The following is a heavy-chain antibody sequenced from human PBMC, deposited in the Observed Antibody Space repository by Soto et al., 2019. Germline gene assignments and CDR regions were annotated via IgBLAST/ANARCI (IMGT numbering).Heavy chain of an antibody. D-gene: IGHD6-19*01. CDR3: ARSPAVAGERSRFEP. CDR1: GGSFSGYY. V-gene: IGHV4-34*01. CDR2: INHSGST. Sequence: PSETLSLICAVFGGSFSGYYWSWIRQPQGKGLEWIGEINHSGSTNYNPSLKSRVTISVDTSKNQFSLKLSSVTAADTAVYYCARSPAVAGERSRFEPWGQGTLVTVSS. J-gene: IGHJ5*02.